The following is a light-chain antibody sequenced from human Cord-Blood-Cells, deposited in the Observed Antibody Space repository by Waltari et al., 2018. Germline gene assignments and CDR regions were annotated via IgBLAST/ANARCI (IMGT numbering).Light chain of an antibody. Sequence: EIVLTQSPATLSLSPGERATLSCRASQSVSSYLAWYQQKPGQAPRLLIYDASNRATGIPARFSGSGYGTDFTLTISSLEPEDFAVYYCQQRSNWRTFGQGTKVEIK. V-gene: IGKV3-11*01. CDR3: QQRSNWRT. CDR1: QSVSSY. J-gene: IGKJ1*01. CDR2: DAS.